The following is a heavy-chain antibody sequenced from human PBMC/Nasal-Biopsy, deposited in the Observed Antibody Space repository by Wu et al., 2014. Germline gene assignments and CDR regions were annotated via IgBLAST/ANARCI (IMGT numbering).Heavy chain of an antibody. Sequence: AISGDSVSTNSAAWNWIRQSPSRGLEWLGRAYYRSKWFYDYAESVKSRIAIKPDTSQNQFSLQLSSVTPDDTAVYYCARIWGSIVILPSARGPFDLWGQGILVTVSS. CDR3: ARIWGSIVILPSARGPFDL. D-gene: IGHD3-16*01. CDR2: AYYRSKWFY. J-gene: IGHJ4*02. V-gene: IGHV6-1*01. CDR1: GDSVSTNSAA.